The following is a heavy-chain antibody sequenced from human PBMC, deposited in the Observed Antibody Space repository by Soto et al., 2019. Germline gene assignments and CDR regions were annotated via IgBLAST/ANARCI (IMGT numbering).Heavy chain of an antibody. CDR2: IIPIFGTA. D-gene: IGHD3-10*01. CDR1: GGTFSSYA. V-gene: IGHV1-69*13. CDR3: ATGLWFGELFYGMDV. J-gene: IGHJ6*02. Sequence: GASVKVSCKASGGTFSSYAISWVRQAPGQGLEWMGGIIPIFGTANYAQKFQGRVTITADESTSTAYMELSSLRSEDTAVYYCATGLWFGELFYGMDVWGQGTTVTVSS.